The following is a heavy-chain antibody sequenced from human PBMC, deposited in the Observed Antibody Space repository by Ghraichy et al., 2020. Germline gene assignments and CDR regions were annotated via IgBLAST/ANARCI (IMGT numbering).Heavy chain of an antibody. CDR1: GGSIRSSSYY. V-gene: IGHV4-39*01. D-gene: IGHD1-26*01. CDR2: IYYAGNT. CDR3: ARHVSYESTGRYWSGYDP. J-gene: IGHJ5*02. Sequence: SETLSLTCTVSGGSIRSSSYYWGWIRQPPGKGLEWIGSIYYAGNTYYNPSLKSRVTISVDTSKNRFSLKLNSVTAADTAVYYCARHVSYESTGRYWSGYDPWSQGTLVSV.